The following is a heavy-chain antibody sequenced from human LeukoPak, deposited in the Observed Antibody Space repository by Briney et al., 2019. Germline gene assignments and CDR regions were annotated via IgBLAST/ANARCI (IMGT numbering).Heavy chain of an antibody. Sequence: GRSLRLSCAASGFTFSSYAMHWVRQAPGKGLEWVAVISYDGSNKYYVDSVKGRFTISRDNPKNTLYLQMNSLRAEDTAVYYCARDMTVSSAAYYGMDVWGQGTTVTVSS. V-gene: IGHV3-30*04. CDR1: GFTFSSYA. CDR3: ARDMTVSSAAYYGMDV. D-gene: IGHD6-13*01. J-gene: IGHJ6*02. CDR2: ISYDGSNK.